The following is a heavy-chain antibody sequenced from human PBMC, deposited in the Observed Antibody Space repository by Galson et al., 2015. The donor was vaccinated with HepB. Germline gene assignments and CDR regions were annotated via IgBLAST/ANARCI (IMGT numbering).Heavy chain of an antibody. CDR3: AKRFGPGTVTNFDY. J-gene: IGHJ4*02. CDR2: ISGSGGST. Sequence: LRLSCAASGFAFSSYAMSWVRQAPGKGLEWVSAISGSGGSTYYADSVKGRFTISRDNSKNTLYLQMNSLRAEDTAVYYCAKRFGPGTVTNFDYWGQGNLVTVSS. V-gene: IGHV3-23*01. CDR1: GFAFSSYA. D-gene: IGHD1-7*01.